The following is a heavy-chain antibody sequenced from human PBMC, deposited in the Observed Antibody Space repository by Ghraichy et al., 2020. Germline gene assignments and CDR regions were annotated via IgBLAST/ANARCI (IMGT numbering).Heavy chain of an antibody. CDR3: AKDPVGARDYYGMDV. J-gene: IGHJ6*02. D-gene: IGHD1-26*01. Sequence: LSLTCAASGFTFSSYAMSWVRQAPGKGLEWVSAISGSGGSTYYADSVKGRFTISRDNSKNTLYLQMNSLRAEDTAVYYCAKDPVGARDYYGMDVWGQGTTVTVSS. CDR2: ISGSGGST. V-gene: IGHV3-23*01. CDR1: GFTFSSYA.